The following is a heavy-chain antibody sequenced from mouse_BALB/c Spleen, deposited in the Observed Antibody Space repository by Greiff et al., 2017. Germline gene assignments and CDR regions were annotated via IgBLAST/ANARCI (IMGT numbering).Heavy chain of an antibody. D-gene: IGHD1-1*01. CDR1: GYTFTDYT. CDR2: ISPNNGGT. CDR3: ARWGVVATCPYWYFDV. V-gene: IGHV1-18*01. Sequence: VQLQQSGPELVKPGASVKIPCEASGYTFTDYTMAWVRQSPGKSLEWIGDISPNNGGTNYNQKFTGKATLTVDKSSSTAYMELRSLTSEDTAVDYCARWGVVATCPYWYFDVWGAGTTVTVSS. J-gene: IGHJ1*01.